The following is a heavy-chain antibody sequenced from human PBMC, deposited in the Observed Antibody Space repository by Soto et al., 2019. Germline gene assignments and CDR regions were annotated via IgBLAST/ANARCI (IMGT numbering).Heavy chain of an antibody. D-gene: IGHD5-12*01. Sequence: QVHLVQSGVEVKTPGASVKVSCQASGYTFFTYDISWVRQAPGQGLEWMGWISTYSGDTKYAQKFQGRVPMTTDTSSPTACLERRSPRSDDTAVYYCASHLGPTKSEDWCDPWGQGTVVTGSS. CDR1: GYTFFTYD. V-gene: IGHV1-18*01. J-gene: IGHJ5*02. CDR3: ASHLGPTKSEDWCDP. CDR2: ISTYSGDT.